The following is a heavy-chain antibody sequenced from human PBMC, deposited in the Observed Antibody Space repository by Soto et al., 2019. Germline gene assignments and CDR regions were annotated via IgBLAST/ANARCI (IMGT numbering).Heavy chain of an antibody. CDR1: GGSISSGGYY. V-gene: IGHV4-31*03. CDR3: ARVLRRGYSYGTFDY. CDR2: IYYSGST. Sequence: SETLSLTCTVSGGSISSGGYYWSWIRQHPGKGLEWIGYIYYSGSTYYNPSLKSRVTISVDTSKNQFSLKLSSVTAADTAVYYCARVLRRGYSYGTFDYWGQGTLVTVSS. D-gene: IGHD5-18*01. J-gene: IGHJ4*02.